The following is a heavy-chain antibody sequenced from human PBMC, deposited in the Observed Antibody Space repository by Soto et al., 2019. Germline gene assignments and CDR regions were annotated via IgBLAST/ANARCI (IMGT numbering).Heavy chain of an antibody. J-gene: IGHJ2*01. CDR3: ARYYDSSGPDL. D-gene: IGHD3-22*01. CDR2: IPPTTTPM. CDR1: GFTFSTYS. Sequence: EFQLVESGGGLVQPGGSLRLSCAASGFTFSTYSMVWVRQAPGKGLEWLSYIPPTTTPMYFADSVKGRFTTSRDNAKNSLHLQMSSLRGEDTAVYYCARYYDSSGPDLWGRGTRVTVSS. V-gene: IGHV3-48*01.